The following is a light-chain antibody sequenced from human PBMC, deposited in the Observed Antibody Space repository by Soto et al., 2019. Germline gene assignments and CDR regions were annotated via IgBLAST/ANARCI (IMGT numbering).Light chain of an antibody. V-gene: IGKV1-5*03. Sequence: DIQMTQSPSSLSASVGYRVTITCRASQSISSWLAWYQQKPGKAPKLLIYKASSLESGVPSRFSGSGSGTELTLTISSLQPDDFATYYCQQYNSYSTFGQGTKVDI. CDR3: QQYNSYST. J-gene: IGKJ1*01. CDR1: QSISSW. CDR2: KAS.